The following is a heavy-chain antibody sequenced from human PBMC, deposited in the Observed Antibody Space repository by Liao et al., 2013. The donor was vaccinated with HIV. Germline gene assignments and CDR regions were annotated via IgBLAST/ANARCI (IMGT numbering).Heavy chain of an antibody. D-gene: IGHD1-14*01. CDR3: ARILRPEVAVALDY. J-gene: IGHJ4*02. CDR1: GGSISPYY. CDR2: IHYKGST. V-gene: IGHV4-59*01. Sequence: QVQLQESGPGLVKPSETLSLTCTVSGGSISPYYWSWIRQPPGKPLEWIGFIHYKGSTNYNPSFNSRVTISVDTSKNQFSLRLTSLTAADTAVYYCARILRPEVAVALDYWGQGSLVTVSS.